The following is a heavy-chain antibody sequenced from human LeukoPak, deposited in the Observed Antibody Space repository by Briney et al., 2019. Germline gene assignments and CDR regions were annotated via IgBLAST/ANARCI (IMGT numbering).Heavy chain of an antibody. J-gene: IGHJ4*02. D-gene: IGHD5-24*01. V-gene: IGHV3-7*04. CDR3: TRVGYIDEGIDY. CDR2: IKQDGSKK. CDR1: GFPFSSYW. Sequence: PGGSPRLSCVASGFPFSSYWMTWVRQAPGKGLEWVANIKQDGSKKSYVDSVKGRFTISRDNAKNSLYLQVNSLRAEDTAIYYCTRVGYIDEGIDYWGQGTLVTVSS.